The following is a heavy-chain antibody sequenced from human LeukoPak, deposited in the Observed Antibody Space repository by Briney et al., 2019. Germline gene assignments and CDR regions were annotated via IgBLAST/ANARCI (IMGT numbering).Heavy chain of an antibody. CDR1: GGSISGYF. Sequence: SETLSLTCAVSGGSISGYFWSWSRQPPGEGLEWIGYIYYTGSTIYNPSLRSRVTMSVDVSKNQFSLNLTSVTAADTAVYYCARHDPVGHFLRGMDVWGQGTTVTVSS. V-gene: IGHV4-59*08. J-gene: IGHJ6*01. D-gene: IGHD2/OR15-2a*01. CDR3: ARHDPVGHFLRGMDV. CDR2: IYYTGST.